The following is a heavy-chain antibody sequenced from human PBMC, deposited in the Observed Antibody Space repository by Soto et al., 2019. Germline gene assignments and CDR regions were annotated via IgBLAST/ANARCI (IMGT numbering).Heavy chain of an antibody. Sequence: QVQLVQSGAEVKKPGSSVKVSCKTSRDTFNKYALNWVRQAPGQGLEWMGWIIPIFSSRNYAEKFQGRVTITADDSTSTAYMELRSLRLEDTAVYYCARGVTYLGVWCPGTTVTVSS. J-gene: IGHJ6*02. V-gene: IGHV1-69*01. CDR2: IIPIFSSR. CDR1: RDTFNKYA. D-gene: IGHD2-21*02. CDR3: ARGVTYLGV.